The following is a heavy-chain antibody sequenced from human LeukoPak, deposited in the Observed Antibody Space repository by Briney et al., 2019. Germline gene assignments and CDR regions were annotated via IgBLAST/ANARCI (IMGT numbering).Heavy chain of an antibody. CDR3: TTGIRGD. V-gene: IGHV3-15*04. Sequence: GGSLRLSCVVSGITFSNAWMNWVRQAPGKGLEWVGRIASKTDGGTTDYAAPVKGRFTISRDDSKNTLFLQMNSLKTEDTAVYYCTTGIRGDCGQGTLVTVSS. CDR1: GITFSNAW. CDR2: IASKTDGGTT. J-gene: IGHJ4*02.